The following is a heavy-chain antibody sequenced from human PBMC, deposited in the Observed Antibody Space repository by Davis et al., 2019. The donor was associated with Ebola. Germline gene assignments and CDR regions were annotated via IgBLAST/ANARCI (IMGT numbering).Heavy chain of an antibody. Sequence: PGGSLRLSCAASGFTFSSYAMSWVRQAPGKGLEWVSAISGSGGSTYYADSVKGRFTISRDNSKNTLYLQMNSLRAEDTAVYYCAKVGYSSSWELNYYYGMDVWGQGTTVTVSS. J-gene: IGHJ6*02. CDR2: ISGSGGST. CDR3: AKVGYSSSWELNYYYGMDV. D-gene: IGHD6-13*01. V-gene: IGHV3-23*01. CDR1: GFTFSSYA.